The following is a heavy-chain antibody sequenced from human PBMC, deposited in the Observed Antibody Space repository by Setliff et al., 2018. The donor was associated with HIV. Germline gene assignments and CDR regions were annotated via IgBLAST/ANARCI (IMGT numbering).Heavy chain of an antibody. V-gene: IGHV4-59*01. CDR2: IYYNGNR. Sequence: PSETLSLTCTVSGGSIGNYYWNWIRQSPGKGLEWIAYIYYNGNRNYNPSLKSRVTISVDTTKNQFPLKMASVTAADTAVYYCAREGRWLEHPYGFAVWGQGRLVTVSS. CDR3: AREGRWLEHPYGFAV. J-gene: IGHJ1*01. D-gene: IGHD3-10*01. CDR1: GGSIGNYY.